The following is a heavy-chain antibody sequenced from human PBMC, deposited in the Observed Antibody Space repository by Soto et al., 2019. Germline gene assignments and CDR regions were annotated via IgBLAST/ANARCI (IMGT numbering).Heavy chain of an antibody. J-gene: IGHJ6*02. CDR2: ISYDGSNK. CDR1: GFTFSSDG. V-gene: IGHV3-30*18. CDR3: AKDSSEQEQLDPHYYYYYGMDV. Sequence: QVQLVESGGGVVQPGRSLRLSCAASGFTFSSDGMHWVRQAPGKGLEWVAVISYDGSNKYYADSVKGRFTISRDNSKNPLYLPMNSLRAEDTAVYYCAKDSSEQEQLDPHYYYYYGMDVWGQGTTVTVSS. D-gene: IGHD6-13*01.